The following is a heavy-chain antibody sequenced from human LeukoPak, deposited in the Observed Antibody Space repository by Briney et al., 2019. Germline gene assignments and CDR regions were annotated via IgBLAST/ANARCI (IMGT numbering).Heavy chain of an antibody. CDR3: ATLDTAMVTNFGY. CDR2: IKQDGSEK. CDR1: GFTFTRDW. J-gene: IGHJ4*02. V-gene: IGHV3-7*01. Sequence: GGSLRLSCAASGFTFTRDWMSWVRQAPGKGLEWVAMIKQDGSEKHYVDSVKGRFTISSDNTKNSLYLQMNSLRAGDTALYYCATLDTAMVTNFGYWGQGTLVTVSS. D-gene: IGHD5-18*01.